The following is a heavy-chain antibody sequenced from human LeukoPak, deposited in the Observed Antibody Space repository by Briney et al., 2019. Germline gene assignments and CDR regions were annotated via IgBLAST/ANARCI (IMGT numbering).Heavy chain of an antibody. J-gene: IGHJ4*02. CDR3: ASAGRYCSGGSCYSKGFDY. V-gene: IGHV3-11*06. CDR1: GFTFSDYY. CDR2: ISSSSTYT. Sequence: GGSLRLSCAASGFTFSDYYMSWIRQAPGKGLEWISYISSSSTYTNYADSVKDRFTISRDNAKNSLYLQMNSLRAEDTAVYYCASAGRYCSGGSCYSKGFDYWGQGTLVTVSS. D-gene: IGHD2-15*01.